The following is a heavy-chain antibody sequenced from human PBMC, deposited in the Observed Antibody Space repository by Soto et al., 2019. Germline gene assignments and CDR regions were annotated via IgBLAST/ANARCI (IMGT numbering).Heavy chain of an antibody. CDR3: ARVRVIGYYYDSSGHYYDAFDI. CDR1: GYTFTGYY. D-gene: IGHD3-22*01. Sequence: GASVKVSCKASGYTFTGYYMHWVRQAPGQGLEWMGLIILNSGGTNYAQKFQGWVTMTRDTSISTAYMELSRLRSDDTAVYYCARVRVIGYYYDSSGHYYDAFDIWGQGTMVTVSS. CDR2: IILNSGGT. V-gene: IGHV1-2*04. J-gene: IGHJ3*02.